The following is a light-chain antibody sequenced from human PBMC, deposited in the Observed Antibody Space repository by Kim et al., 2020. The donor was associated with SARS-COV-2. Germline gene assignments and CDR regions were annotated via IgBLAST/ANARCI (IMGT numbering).Light chain of an antibody. J-gene: IGLJ3*02. Sequence: GQRVTITCSGGRSNIGNNVVNWYQQLPGTAPKLLIYSNDYRPSGVPDRFSGSKSGTSASLDISGLQSEDEADYYCAAWDDSLNGSVFGGGTQLTVL. V-gene: IGLV1-44*01. CDR3: AAWDDSLNGSV. CDR1: RSNIGNNV. CDR2: SND.